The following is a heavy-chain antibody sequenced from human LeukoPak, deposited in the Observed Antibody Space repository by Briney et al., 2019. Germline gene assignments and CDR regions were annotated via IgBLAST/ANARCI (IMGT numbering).Heavy chain of an antibody. CDR3: VRACTPIRGFCSSGSCTLFPY. CDR2: IFPVDSDT. CDR1: GYSFATYW. J-gene: IGHJ4*02. D-gene: IGHD2-15*01. Sequence: GESLKISCKASGYSFATYWIGGVRQMPGKGLEWMGIIFPVDSDTRYSPSFQGHVTLSADKSISTAYLQWSSLTASDTATYYCVRACTPIRGFCSSGSCTLFPYGGKGTLISVSS. V-gene: IGHV5-51*01.